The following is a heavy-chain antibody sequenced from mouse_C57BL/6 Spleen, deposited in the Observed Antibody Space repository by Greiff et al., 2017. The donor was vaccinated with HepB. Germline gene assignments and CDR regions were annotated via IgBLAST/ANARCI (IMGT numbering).Heavy chain of an antibody. J-gene: IGHJ1*03. CDR2: IDPSDSYT. Sequence: VKQSCKASGYTFTSYWMQWVKQRPGQGLEWIGEIDPSDSYTNYNQKFKGKATLTVDTSSSTAYMQLSSLTSEDSAVYYCAGLRRGYWYFDVWGTGTTVTVSS. V-gene: IGHV1-50*01. CDR3: AGLRRGYWYFDV. D-gene: IGHD2-4*01. CDR1: GYTFTSYW.